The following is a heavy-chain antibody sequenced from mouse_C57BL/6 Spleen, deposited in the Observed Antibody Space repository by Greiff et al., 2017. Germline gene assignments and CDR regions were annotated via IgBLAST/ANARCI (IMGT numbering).Heavy chain of an antibody. J-gene: IGHJ2*01. CDR1: GYAFSSYW. Sequence: QVQLQQSGAELVKPGASVKISCKASGYAFSSYWMNWVKQRPGKGLEWIGQIYPGDGDTNYNGKFKGKATLTADKSSSTAYMQLSSLTSEDSAVYFCARWGTTVPYYFDYWGQGTTLTVSS. CDR3: ARWGTTVPYYFDY. CDR2: IYPGDGDT. V-gene: IGHV1-80*01. D-gene: IGHD1-1*01.